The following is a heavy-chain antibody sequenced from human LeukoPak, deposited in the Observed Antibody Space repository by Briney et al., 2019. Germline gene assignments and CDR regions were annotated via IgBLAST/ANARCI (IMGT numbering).Heavy chain of an antibody. CDR3: ARGRIVVVPAAMSWSDP. CDR2: IIPIFGTA. Sequence: ASVKVSCKASGGTFSSYAISWVRQAPGQGLEWMGGIIPIFGTANYAQKFQGRVTITADESTSTAYMELSSLRSEDTAVYYCARGRIVVVPAAMSWSDPWGQGTLVTVSS. J-gene: IGHJ5*02. V-gene: IGHV1-69*13. D-gene: IGHD2-2*01. CDR1: GGTFSSYA.